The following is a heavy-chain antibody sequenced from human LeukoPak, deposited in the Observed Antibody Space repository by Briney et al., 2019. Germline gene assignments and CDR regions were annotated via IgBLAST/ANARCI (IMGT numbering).Heavy chain of an antibody. Sequence: GGSLRLSCAASGFTFSSYEMNWVRQAPGQGPEWVSGITWNGGSTDYAASVKGRFTISRDNAKNSLYLRMNSLRDEDTALYHCARGGGSIRHSYYYYVDVWGKGTSVTVSS. CDR2: ITWNGGST. J-gene: IGHJ6*03. V-gene: IGHV3-20*01. CDR3: ARGGGSIRHSYYYYVDV. CDR1: GFTFSSYE. D-gene: IGHD2-15*01.